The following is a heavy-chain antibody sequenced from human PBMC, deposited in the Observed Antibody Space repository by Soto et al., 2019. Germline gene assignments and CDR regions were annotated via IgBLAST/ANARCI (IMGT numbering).Heavy chain of an antibody. CDR2: IYTSGST. CDR1: GGSISSYY. CDR3: ARADYTSGGFDF. J-gene: IGHJ4*02. V-gene: IGHV4-4*07. D-gene: IGHD4-4*01. Sequence: PSERLSLTCTVSGGSISSYYWSWIRQPAGKGLEWIGRIYTSGSTNYNPSLKSRFTMSVDTSKNQFSLKLSSVDAAETAVYYCARADYTSGGFDFWGEAILVTVSS.